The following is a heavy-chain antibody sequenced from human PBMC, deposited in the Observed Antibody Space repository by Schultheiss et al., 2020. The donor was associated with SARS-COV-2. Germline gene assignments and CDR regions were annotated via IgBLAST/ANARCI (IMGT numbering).Heavy chain of an antibody. V-gene: IGHV4-61*05. D-gene: IGHD3-3*01. J-gene: IGHJ4*02. CDR2: IHYSGST. CDR3: ARGNDFVYFFDS. Sequence: SETLSLTCTVSGGSISSNGPYWGWIRQPPGKGLEWIGCIHYSGSTNYNPSLKSRVTISVDTSKNQFSLKLTSVTAADTAVYYCARGNDFVYFFDSWGQGTLVTVSS. CDR1: GGSISSNGPY.